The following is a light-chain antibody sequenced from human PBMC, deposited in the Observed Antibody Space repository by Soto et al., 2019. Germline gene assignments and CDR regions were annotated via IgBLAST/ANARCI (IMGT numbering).Light chain of an antibody. V-gene: IGKV3-15*01. Sequence: DIVMTQSPDSLAVSLGERATLSCRASQSVRTKLAWYQQKAGQAPRLLIYGASTRATGIPDRFSGSGSGTEFTLTISSLQSEDFAVYYCQQYNSWPPITFGQGTRLEI. J-gene: IGKJ5*01. CDR1: QSVRTK. CDR3: QQYNSWPPIT. CDR2: GAS.